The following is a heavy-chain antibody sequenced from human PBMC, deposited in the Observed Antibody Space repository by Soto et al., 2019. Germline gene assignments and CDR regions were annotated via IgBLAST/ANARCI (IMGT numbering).Heavy chain of an antibody. CDR3: AAHDSGGYYAEY. J-gene: IGHJ4*02. CDR1: GDSVTISDYS. Sequence: QLQLQESGPGLVKPSETLSLTCTVSGDSVTISDYSWGWIRQPPGKGLEWIGSIHYSGSTCYNPSLKSRVTISGDTSKKQFSLKLTSVTAADAAVYYCAAHDSGGYYAEYWGQGTLVTVSA. D-gene: IGHD3-22*01. V-gene: IGHV4-39*01. CDR2: IHYSGST.